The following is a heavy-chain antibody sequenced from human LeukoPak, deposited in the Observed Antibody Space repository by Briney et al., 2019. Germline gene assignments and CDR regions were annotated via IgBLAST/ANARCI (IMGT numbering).Heavy chain of an antibody. CDR3: ARLYYDFWSGYFAVNNWFDP. CDR1: GYSFTSYW. Sequence: GESLKISCMGSGYSFTSYWIGWVRQMPGKGRECRGIIYPGDSDTRYSPSFQGQVTISADKSISTAYLQWSSLKASDTAMYYCARLYYDFWSGYFAVNNWFDPWGQGTLVTLFS. J-gene: IGHJ5*02. D-gene: IGHD3-3*01. V-gene: IGHV5-51*01. CDR2: IYPGDSDT.